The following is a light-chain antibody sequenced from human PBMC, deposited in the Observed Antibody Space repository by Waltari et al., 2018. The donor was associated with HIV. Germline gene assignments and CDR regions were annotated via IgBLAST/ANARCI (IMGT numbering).Light chain of an antibody. V-gene: IGLV2-14*03. CDR1: SSDVGGYNS. J-gene: IGLJ1*01. CDR2: AVS. CDR3: SSYTSTSTVYV. Sequence: QSALTQPASVSGSPGQSLTISCTGTSSDVGGYNSVSWYQLHPGKAPKLMIYAVSSRPSGVSNRFSGSKSDNTASLTISGLQAEDEADYYCSSYTSTSTVYVFGTGTEVTVL.